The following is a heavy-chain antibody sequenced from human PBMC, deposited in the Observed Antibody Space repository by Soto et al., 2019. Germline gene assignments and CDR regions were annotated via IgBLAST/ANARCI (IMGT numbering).Heavy chain of an antibody. Sequence: QVQMVQSGAEVQQPGSSVKVSCKASRCTFSSYAISWMRRAPGQGLERLGGIMPSFGTADYAQKFQGRVTITADESTSTAYMELSSLRSEDTAVYYCARVVDSSDYHFDYWGQGTLVTVSS. J-gene: IGHJ4*02. CDR3: ARVVDSSDYHFDY. V-gene: IGHV1-69*01. D-gene: IGHD3-22*01. CDR1: RCTFSSYA. CDR2: IMPSFGTA.